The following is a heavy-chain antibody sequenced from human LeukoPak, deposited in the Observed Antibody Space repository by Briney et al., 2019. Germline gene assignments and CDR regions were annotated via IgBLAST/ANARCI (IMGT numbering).Heavy chain of an antibody. CDR1: GFTFDDYG. J-gene: IGHJ4*02. D-gene: IGHD4-23*01. CDR3: ARVRGNPYYFDY. Sequence: GGSLRLSCAASGFTFDDYGMSWVRQAPGKGLEWVSGINWNGGSTGYADSVKGRFTISRDNAKNSLYLQMNSLRAEDTALYHCARVRGNPYYFDYWGQGTLVTVSS. V-gene: IGHV3-20*01. CDR2: INWNGGST.